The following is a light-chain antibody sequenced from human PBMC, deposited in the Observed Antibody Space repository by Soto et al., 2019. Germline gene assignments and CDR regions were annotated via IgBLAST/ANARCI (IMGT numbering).Light chain of an antibody. CDR2: AAS. Sequence: EIVLTQSPGTLSLLPGDRATLSCRASQTVSSSYLAWYQHKPGQAPRLLIYAASSRATGIPDRFSGGGSGTDFTLTISRLEPEDFAVYYCQQFAGSLYTFGQGTKLEIK. V-gene: IGKV3-20*01. CDR1: QTVSSSY. CDR3: QQFAGSLYT. J-gene: IGKJ2*01.